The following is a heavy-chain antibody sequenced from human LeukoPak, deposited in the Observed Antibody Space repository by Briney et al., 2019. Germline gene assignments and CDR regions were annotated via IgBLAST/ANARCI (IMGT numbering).Heavy chain of an antibody. CDR3: ARQNTIWGTCFDP. Sequence: GESLKISCKGSGYTFTNYWIGWVRQMPGKGLEWMGLRNPADSDTRYSPSFQGQVTISVDKSISTAYLEWSSLKASDTAMYYCARQNTIWGTCFDPWGQGTLVTVSS. CDR2: RNPADSDT. CDR1: GYTFTNYW. V-gene: IGHV5-51*01. D-gene: IGHD7-27*01. J-gene: IGHJ5*02.